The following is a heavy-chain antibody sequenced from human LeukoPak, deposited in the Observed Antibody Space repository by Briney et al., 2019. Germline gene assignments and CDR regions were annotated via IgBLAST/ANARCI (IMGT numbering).Heavy chain of an antibody. CDR1: GGSISSSSYY. CDR3: AREKYYYDSSGYILDY. Sequence: SETLSLTCTVSGGSISSSSYYWGWIRQPPGKGLEWIGSIYYSGSTYYNPSLKSRVTISVDTSKNQFPLKLSSVTAADTAVYYCAREKYYYDSSGYILDYWGQGTLVTVSS. CDR2: IYYSGST. V-gene: IGHV4-39*06. J-gene: IGHJ4*02. D-gene: IGHD3-22*01.